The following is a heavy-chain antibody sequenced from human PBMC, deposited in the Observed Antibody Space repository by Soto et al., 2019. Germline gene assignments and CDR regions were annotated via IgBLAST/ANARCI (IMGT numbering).Heavy chain of an antibody. CDR1: GGSVNSDRYY. J-gene: IGHJ4*02. CDR2: IYYTGST. D-gene: IGHD6-6*01. Sequence: SETLSLTFTVSGGSVNSDRYYWSWIRQPPGRGLEWIGYIYYTGSTNYNPSLKSRVTISVDTSRNQFSLKLSSVTAADTAVYYCAREFSNSPEAFDSWGQGSLVTVSS. V-gene: IGHV4-61*01. CDR3: AREFSNSPEAFDS.